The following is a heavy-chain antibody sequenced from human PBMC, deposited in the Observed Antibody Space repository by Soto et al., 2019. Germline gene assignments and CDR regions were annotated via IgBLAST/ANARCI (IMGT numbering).Heavy chain of an antibody. CDR3: ARVRPWRESF. V-gene: IGHV3-30*04. Sequence: QVQLVESGGGVVQPGRSLRLSCAASGFTFSNYDMHWVRQAPGKGLEWVALISYHGNNTNFADSVKGRITISRDNSKNMLYLQMNILRPDDTAVYFCARVRPWRESFWGQGTQVTVSS. D-gene: IGHD3-3*01. CDR2: ISYHGNNT. CDR1: GFTFSNYD. J-gene: IGHJ4*02.